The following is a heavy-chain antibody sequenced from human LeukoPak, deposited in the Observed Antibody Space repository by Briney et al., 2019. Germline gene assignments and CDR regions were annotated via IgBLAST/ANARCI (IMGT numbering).Heavy chain of an antibody. D-gene: IGHD5-12*01. CDR3: ARTIVATNGPYYFDY. CDR2: IIPIFGTA. CDR1: GGTFSGYA. J-gene: IGHJ4*02. Sequence: SVEVSCKASGGTFSGYAISWVRQAPGQGLEWMGGIIPIFGTANYAQKFQGRVTITADESTSTAYMELSSLRSEDTAVYYCARTIVATNGPYYFDYWGQGTLVTVSS. V-gene: IGHV1-69*13.